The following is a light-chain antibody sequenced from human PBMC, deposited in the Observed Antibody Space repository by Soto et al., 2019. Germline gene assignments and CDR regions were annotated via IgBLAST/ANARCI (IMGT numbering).Light chain of an antibody. Sequence: DIQMTQSPSTLSASVGDRVTITCRASQSISSWLAWYQQKPGKAPKLLIYKASSLESGVPSRFSGGGSGTEFTLTISSLQPDDFATYYRQQYNSYPWTFGQGTKVDIK. CDR2: KAS. CDR3: QQYNSYPWT. V-gene: IGKV1-5*03. J-gene: IGKJ1*01. CDR1: QSISSW.